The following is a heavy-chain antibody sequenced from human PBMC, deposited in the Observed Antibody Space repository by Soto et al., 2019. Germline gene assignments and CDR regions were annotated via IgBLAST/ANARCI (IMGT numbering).Heavy chain of an antibody. CDR2: VYPSDSDI. J-gene: IGHJ4*01. CDR3: TTGATRPFDS. Sequence: GESLKISCQGTGYGFCNYWMGWVRQKPGKGLEWLGNVYPSDSDIRYREAVEGRVTISGDDSINTAYLQMKNLKAEDTAIYYCTTGATRPFDSWGHGTRVTVSS. V-gene: IGHV5-51*01. D-gene: IGHD1-1*01. CDR1: GYGFCNYW.